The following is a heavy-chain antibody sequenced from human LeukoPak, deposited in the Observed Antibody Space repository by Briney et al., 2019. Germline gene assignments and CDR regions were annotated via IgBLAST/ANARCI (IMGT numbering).Heavy chain of an antibody. J-gene: IGHJ6*03. CDR3: ARGRGYSYGYAYYYYYMDV. D-gene: IGHD5-18*01. CDR2: INPNSGGT. Sequence: ASVKVSCKASGYTFTGYYMHWVRQAPGQGLEWMGWINPNSGGTNYAQKFQGRVTMTRDTSISTAYMELSRLRSDDTAVYYCARGRGYSYGYAYYYYYMDVWGKGTTVTVSS. V-gene: IGHV1-2*02. CDR1: GYTFTGYY.